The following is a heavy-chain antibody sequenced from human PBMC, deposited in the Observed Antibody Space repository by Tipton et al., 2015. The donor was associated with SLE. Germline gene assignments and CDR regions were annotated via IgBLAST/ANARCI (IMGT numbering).Heavy chain of an antibody. CDR2: IYYSGST. D-gene: IGHD1-26*01. J-gene: IGHJ6*03. V-gene: IGHV4-61*01. Sequence: TLSLTCTVSGGSFSNSSYYWSWIRQPPGEALEWIGYIYYSGSTNYNPSLKSRVTISVDTSKNQFSLKLSSVTAADTAVYYCARSGSYPYYYYYMDVWGKGTTVTVSS. CDR1: GGSFSNSSYY. CDR3: ARSGSYPYYYYYMDV.